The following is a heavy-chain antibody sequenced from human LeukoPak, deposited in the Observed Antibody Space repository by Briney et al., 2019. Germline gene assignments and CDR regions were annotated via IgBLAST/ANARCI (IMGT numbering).Heavy chain of an antibody. CDR3: ASGYSSSWYSDYFDY. Sequence: SETLSLTCAVSGYSISSGYYWGWIRQPPGKGLEWIGSIYHSGSTYYNPSLKSRVTISVDTSKNQFSLKLSSVTAADTAVNYCASGYSSSWYSDYFDYWGQGTLVTVSS. D-gene: IGHD6-13*01. CDR2: IYHSGST. CDR1: GYSISSGYY. J-gene: IGHJ4*02. V-gene: IGHV4-38-2*01.